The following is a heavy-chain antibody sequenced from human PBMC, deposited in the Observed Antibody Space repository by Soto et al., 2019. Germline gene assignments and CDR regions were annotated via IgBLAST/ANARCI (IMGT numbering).Heavy chain of an antibody. CDR2: ISSNGGST. V-gene: IGHV3-64*01. CDR3: ARAAAGKDAKYYFDY. J-gene: IGHJ4*02. D-gene: IGHD6-13*01. Sequence: EVQLVESGGGLVQPGGSLKLSCSASGFTFSSYAMHWVRQAPGKGLEYVSSISSNGGSTYYANSVKGRFTISRDNSKNTLYLQMGRLRAEDMAVYYCARAAAGKDAKYYFDYWGQGTLVTVSS. CDR1: GFTFSSYA.